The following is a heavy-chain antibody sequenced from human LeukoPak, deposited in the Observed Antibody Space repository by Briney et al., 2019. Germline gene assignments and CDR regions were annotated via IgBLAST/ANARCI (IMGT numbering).Heavy chain of an antibody. J-gene: IGHJ4*02. CDR3: ARVYCSGGSCSTGDYFDY. CDR2: ISCSRSTI. V-gene: IGHV3-48*01. CDR1: GFTFSSYS. D-gene: IGHD2-15*01. Sequence: PGGSLRLSCAASGFTFSSYSMNWLRQAPGKGLEWVSYISCSRSTIYYADSVKGRFTISRDNAKNSLYLQMNRLRAEDTAVYYCARVYCSGGSCSTGDYFDYWGQGTLVTVS.